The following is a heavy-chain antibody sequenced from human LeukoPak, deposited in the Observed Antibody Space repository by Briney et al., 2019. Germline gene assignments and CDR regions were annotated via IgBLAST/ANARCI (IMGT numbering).Heavy chain of an antibody. J-gene: IGHJ3*01. D-gene: IGHD1-7*01. CDR3: TRDENNWNSGMS. CDR2: ISSTSDTI. Sequence: PGGPLRLSCADSGYIFSNYRMNWVRQAPGKGLEWVSYISSTSDTIYYVDSVKGRFTISRDNANNSLYLQMNSLRVEDTAVYYCTRDENNWNSGMSWGQWTMVTVSS. CDR1: GYIFSNYR. V-gene: IGHV3-48*04.